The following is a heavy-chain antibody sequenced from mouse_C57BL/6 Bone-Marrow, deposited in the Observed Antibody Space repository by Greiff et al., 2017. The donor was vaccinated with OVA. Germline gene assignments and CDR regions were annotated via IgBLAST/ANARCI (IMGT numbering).Heavy chain of an antibody. Sequence: EVQLQQSGPELVKPGDSVKISCKASGYSFTGYFMNWVMQSHGKSLEWIGRINPYNGDTFYNQKFKGKATLTVDKSSSTAHMELRSLTSEDSAVYYCARRLYGRGYFDVWGTGTTVTVSS. D-gene: IGHD1-1*01. CDR1: GYSFTGYF. CDR3: ARRLYGRGYFDV. V-gene: IGHV1-20*01. CDR2: INPYNGDT. J-gene: IGHJ1*03.